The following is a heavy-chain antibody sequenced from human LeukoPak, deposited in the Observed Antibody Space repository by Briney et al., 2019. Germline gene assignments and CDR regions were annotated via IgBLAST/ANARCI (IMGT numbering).Heavy chain of an antibody. J-gene: IGHJ3*02. D-gene: IGHD6-13*01. CDR1: GFTVSSNY. V-gene: IGHV3-53*01. Sequence: GGSLRLSCAASGFTVSSNYMSWVRQAPGKGLEWVSVIYSGGSTYYADSVKGRFTISRGNSKNTLYLQMNSLRAEDTAVYYCARVVAAVGAFDIWGQGTMVTVSS. CDR2: IYSGGST. CDR3: ARVVAAVGAFDI.